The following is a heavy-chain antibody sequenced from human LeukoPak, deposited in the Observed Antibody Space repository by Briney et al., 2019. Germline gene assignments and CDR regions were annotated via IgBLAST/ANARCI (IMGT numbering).Heavy chain of an antibody. CDR3: ASGSGSYYTIFDY. D-gene: IGHD3-10*01. CDR1: GGSFSGYY. J-gene: IGHJ4*02. Sequence: SETLSLTCAVYGGSFSGYYWSWIRQPPGKGLEWIGYIYYSGSTNYNPSLKSRVTISVDTSKNQFSLKLSSVTAADTAVYYCASGSGSYYTIFDYWGQGTLVTVSS. CDR2: IYYSGST. V-gene: IGHV4-59*01.